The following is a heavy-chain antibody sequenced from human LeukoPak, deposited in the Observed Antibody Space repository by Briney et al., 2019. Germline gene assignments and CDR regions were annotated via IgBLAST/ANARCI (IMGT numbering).Heavy chain of an antibody. V-gene: IGHV4-31*03. Sequence: SETLSLTCTVSGGSISSGGYYWSWIRQHPGKGLEWIGYIYYSGSTYYNPSLKSRVTISVDTSKNQFSLKLSSVTAADTAVYYCARRAYGSGRDYWGQGTLVTVSS. CDR1: GGSISSGGYY. CDR3: ARRAYGSGRDY. D-gene: IGHD3-10*01. CDR2: IYYSGST. J-gene: IGHJ4*02.